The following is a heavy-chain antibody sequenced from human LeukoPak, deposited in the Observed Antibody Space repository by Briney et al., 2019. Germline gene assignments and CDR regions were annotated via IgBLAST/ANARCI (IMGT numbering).Heavy chain of an antibody. V-gene: IGHV3-7*01. CDR1: GFTFSNHW. D-gene: IGHD5-12*01. J-gene: IGHJ4*02. CDR2: IKPDGSDK. Sequence: GGSLRLSCAAPGFTFSNHWMSWVRQAPGKGLEWVASIKPDGSDKYYADSVKGRFTISRDNAENSLSLQMNSLSAEDTAVYYCTKVARSGYGTNYFDDWGQGTLVTVSS. CDR3: TKVARSGYGTNYFDD.